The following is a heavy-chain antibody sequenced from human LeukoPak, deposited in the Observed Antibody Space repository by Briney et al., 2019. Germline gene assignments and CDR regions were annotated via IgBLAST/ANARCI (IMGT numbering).Heavy chain of an antibody. J-gene: IGHJ3*02. CDR3: ARDGNHYGSGKPGNAFDI. V-gene: IGHV1-69*13. Sequence: ASVKVSCKASGGTFSSYAISWVRQAPGQGLEWMGGIIPIFGTANYAQKFQGRVTITADESTSTAYMELSSLRSEDTAVYYCARDGNHYGSGKPGNAFDIWGQGTMVTVSS. CDR2: IIPIFGTA. D-gene: IGHD3-10*01. CDR1: GGTFSSYA.